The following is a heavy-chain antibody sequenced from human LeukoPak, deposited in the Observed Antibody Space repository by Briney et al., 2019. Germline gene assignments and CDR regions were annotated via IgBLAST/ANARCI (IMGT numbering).Heavy chain of an antibody. V-gene: IGHV3-23*01. CDR3: AKAGSYSDISVYPLASFDF. CDR2: ISASGGSA. Sequence: GGSLRLSRAASGFTFSNSDMNWVRQAPGKGLEWVSFISASGGSAHYADSVRGRFTISRDNSKNTLYLQMNSLRAEDTAVYYCAKAGSYSDISVYPLASFDFWGQGTMVTVSS. J-gene: IGHJ3*01. D-gene: IGHD3-22*01. CDR1: GFTFSNSD.